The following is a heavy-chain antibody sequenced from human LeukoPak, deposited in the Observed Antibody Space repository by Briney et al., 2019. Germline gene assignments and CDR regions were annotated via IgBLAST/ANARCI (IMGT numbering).Heavy chain of an antibody. D-gene: IGHD6-19*01. Sequence: ASVKVSCKAAAYTFTTTYMHWLRRAPGQGLEWMGIINPSGGSTSYAQKFQGRVTMTTDTHMTTVYMDLSSPRSYCTAVSYSARDHGQWVVRISLEYWGEGTLVTVSS. CDR3: ARDHGQWVVRISLEY. CDR1: AYTFTTTY. V-gene: IGHV1-46*01. J-gene: IGHJ4*02. CDR2: INPSGGST.